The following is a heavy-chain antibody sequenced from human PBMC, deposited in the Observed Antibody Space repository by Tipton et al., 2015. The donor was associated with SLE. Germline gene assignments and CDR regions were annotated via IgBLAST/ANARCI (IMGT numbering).Heavy chain of an antibody. J-gene: IGHJ6*02. CDR3: ARVVQLYYYGMDV. CDR2: ISSSGSTI. Sequence: SLRLSCAASGFTFSDYYMSWIRQAPGKGLEWVSYISSSGSTIYYADSVKGRFTISRDNAKNSLYLQMNSLRAEDTAVYYCARVVQLYYYGMDVWGQGTTVTVSS. V-gene: IGHV3-11*04. CDR1: GFTFSDYY. D-gene: IGHD1-1*01.